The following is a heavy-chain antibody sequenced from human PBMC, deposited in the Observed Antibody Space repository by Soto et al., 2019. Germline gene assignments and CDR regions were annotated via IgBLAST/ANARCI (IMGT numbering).Heavy chain of an antibody. D-gene: IGHD6-19*01. V-gene: IGHV1-69*06. J-gene: IGHJ4*02. CDR3: ATLAVARRYLDY. CDR2: IIPTFGTA. Sequence: AVKVSCKASGGTFSSYAISWVRQAPGQGLEWMGGIIPTFGTANYAQKFQGRVTITADKYTSTAYMELSSLRSEDTAVYYCATLAVARRYLDYPGQAPLLTVS. CDR1: GGTFSSYA.